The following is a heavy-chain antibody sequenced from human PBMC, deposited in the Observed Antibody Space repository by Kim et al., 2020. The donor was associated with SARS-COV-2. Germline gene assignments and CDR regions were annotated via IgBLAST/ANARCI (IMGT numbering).Heavy chain of an antibody. CDR2: INHSGST. J-gene: IGHJ1*01. D-gene: IGHD2-2*01. CDR1: GGSFSGYY. Sequence: SETLSLTCAVYGGSFSGYYWSWIRQPPGKGLEWIGEINHSGSTNYNPSLKSRVTISVDTSKNQFSLKLSSVTAADTAVYYCARGGDIVVVPAARATKYF. CDR3: ARGGDIVVVPAARATKYF. V-gene: IGHV4-34*01.